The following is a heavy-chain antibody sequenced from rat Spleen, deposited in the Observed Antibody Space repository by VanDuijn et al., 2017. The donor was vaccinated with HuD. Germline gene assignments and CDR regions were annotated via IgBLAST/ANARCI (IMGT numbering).Heavy chain of an antibody. CDR1: GFTFSSFA. V-gene: IGHV5-25*01. CDR2: ITSGGSNT. Sequence: EVQLVESGGGLVQPGRSLKLSCAASGFTFSSFAMAWVRQAPKKGLEWVATITSGGSNTYYPDSVKGRFTISRDNAKSTLYLQMDSLRSEDTATYYCAKDDSRYYFDYWGQGVMVTVSS. CDR3: AKDDSRYYFDY. J-gene: IGHJ2*01. D-gene: IGHD1-7*01.